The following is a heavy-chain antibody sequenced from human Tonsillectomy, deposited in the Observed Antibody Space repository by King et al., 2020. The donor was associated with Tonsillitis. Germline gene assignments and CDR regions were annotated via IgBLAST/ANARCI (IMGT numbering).Heavy chain of an antibody. D-gene: IGHD1-1*01. CDR3: AKVEVAFDF. CDR2: ISYDESDK. V-gene: IGHV3-30*18. CDR1: GFTFSTYG. Sequence: VQLVESGGGVVQPGRSLRLSCAASGFTFSTYGMHWVRQAPGKGLEWVAVISYDESDKYYADSAKGRFIISRDNFKNTLYLQMNSLRAEDTAVYYCAKVEVAFDFWGQGTMVTVSS. J-gene: IGHJ3*01.